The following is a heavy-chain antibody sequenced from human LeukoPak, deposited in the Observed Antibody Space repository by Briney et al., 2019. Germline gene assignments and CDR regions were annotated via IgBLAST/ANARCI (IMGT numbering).Heavy chain of an antibody. D-gene: IGHD3-22*01. V-gene: IGHV3-30*04. J-gene: IGHJ6*02. Sequence: LRLSCAASGFTFSGYAMHWVRQAPGKGLEWVAVISYDGSNKYYADSVKGRFTISRDNSKNTLYLQMNSLRAEDTAVYYCARDRKYYDSSGYYLYYYYYGMDVWGQGTTVTVSS. CDR1: GFTFSGYA. CDR2: ISYDGSNK. CDR3: ARDRKYYDSSGYYLYYYYYGMDV.